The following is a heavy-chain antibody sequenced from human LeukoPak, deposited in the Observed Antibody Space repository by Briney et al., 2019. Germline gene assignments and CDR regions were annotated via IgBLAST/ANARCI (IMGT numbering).Heavy chain of an antibody. CDR2: ISGSGGST. V-gene: IGHV3-23*01. J-gene: IGHJ3*02. CDR3: ATLSGSYGDAFDI. Sequence: GGSLRLSCAASGFTFSSYAMSWVRQAPGEGLEWVSAISGSGGSTYYADSVRGRFTTSRDNSKNTLYLQMNSLRAEDTAIYYCATLSGSYGDAFDIWGQGTMVTVSS. CDR1: GFTFSSYA. D-gene: IGHD1-26*01.